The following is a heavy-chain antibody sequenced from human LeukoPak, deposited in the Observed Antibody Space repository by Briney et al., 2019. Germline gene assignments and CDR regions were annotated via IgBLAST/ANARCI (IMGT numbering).Heavy chain of an antibody. Sequence: ESGGSLRLSCAASGFTFSSYSMNWVRQAPGKGLEWVSSISSSSSYIYYADSVKGRFTISRDNAKNSLYLQMNSLRAEDTAVYYCAKDRSRGRLGGPGAFDIWGQGTMVTVSS. CDR2: ISSSSSYI. CDR1: GFTFSSYS. CDR3: AKDRSRGRLGGPGAFDI. V-gene: IGHV3-21*04. D-gene: IGHD3-16*01. J-gene: IGHJ3*02.